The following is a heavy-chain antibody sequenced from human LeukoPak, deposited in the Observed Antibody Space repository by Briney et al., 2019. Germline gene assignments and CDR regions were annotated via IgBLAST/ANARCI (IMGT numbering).Heavy chain of an antibody. Sequence: SETLSLTCAVYGGSFSGYYWSWIRQPPGKGLEWIGEINHSGSTNYNPSLKSRVTISVDTSKNQFSLKLSSVTAADTAVYYCARGQVKYQLLSTYYYYYYTDVWGKGTTVTVSS. CDR1: GGSFSGYY. D-gene: IGHD2-2*01. CDR2: INHSGST. CDR3: ARGQVKYQLLSTYYYYYYTDV. V-gene: IGHV4-34*01. J-gene: IGHJ6*03.